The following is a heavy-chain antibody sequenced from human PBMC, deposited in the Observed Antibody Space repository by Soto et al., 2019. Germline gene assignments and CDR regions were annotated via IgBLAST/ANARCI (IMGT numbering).Heavy chain of an antibody. Sequence: GESLKISCKGSGFSFTRYLISWVRQMPGKGLEWMGRIDPSDSYTYYSPSFQGHVTISADKSISTAYLQWSSLKASDTAMYYCARHSSGYFLNWGQGTLVTVSS. J-gene: IGHJ4*02. CDR3: ARHSSGYFLN. V-gene: IGHV5-10-1*01. CDR2: IDPSDSYT. CDR1: GFSFTRYL. D-gene: IGHD3-22*01.